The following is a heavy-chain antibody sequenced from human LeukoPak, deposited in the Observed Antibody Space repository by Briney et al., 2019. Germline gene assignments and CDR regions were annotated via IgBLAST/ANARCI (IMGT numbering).Heavy chain of an antibody. CDR1: GFTFSNYW. CDR3: ARVGAAAGTLGY. J-gene: IGHJ4*02. D-gene: IGHD6-13*01. CDR2: INSDGSST. V-gene: IGHV3-74*01. Sequence: GGSPRPSCAASGFTFSNYWMHWVRQDPGKGLVWVSRINSDGSSTSYADSVKGRFTISRDNAKNTLYLQMNSLRAEDTAVYYCARVGAAAGTLGYWGQGTLVTVSS.